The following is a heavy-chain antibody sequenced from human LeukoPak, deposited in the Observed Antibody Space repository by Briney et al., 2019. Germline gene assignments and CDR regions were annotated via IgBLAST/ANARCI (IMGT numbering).Heavy chain of an antibody. CDR2: TYYRSKWYN. D-gene: IGHD1-26*01. CDR1: GDSVSSNSVA. Sequence: SQTLSLICAISGDSVSSNSVAWNWIRQSPSRGLEWPGRTYYRSKWYNDYAVSVKSRIIISPDTSKNQFSLQLTSVTPDDTALSYCTRGGRGDSGSQSGFDYWGQGSLITVSS. CDR3: TRGGRGDSGSQSGFDY. V-gene: IGHV6-1*01. J-gene: IGHJ4*02.